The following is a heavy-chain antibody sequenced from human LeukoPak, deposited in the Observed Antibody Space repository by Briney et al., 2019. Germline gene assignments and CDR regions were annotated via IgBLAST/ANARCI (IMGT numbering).Heavy chain of an antibody. D-gene: IGHD7-27*01. V-gene: IGHV3-30*18. Sequence: QPGGSLRLSCAASGFTFSNYGMHWVRQAPGKGLEWVAVISYDGSTKYYADSVKGRFTISRDNSKNTMYLQMSSLRAEDTAVYYCAKRLSNWGETQLDYWGQGTLVTVSS. CDR2: ISYDGSTK. J-gene: IGHJ4*02. CDR3: AKRLSNWGETQLDY. CDR1: GFTFSNYG.